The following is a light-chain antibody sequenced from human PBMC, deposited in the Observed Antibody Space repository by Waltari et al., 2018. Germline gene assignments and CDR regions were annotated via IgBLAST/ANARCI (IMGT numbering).Light chain of an antibody. CDR3: SSYAGSNNFDVV. CDR2: EVS. J-gene: IGLJ2*01. Sequence: QSALTQPPSASGSPGQSVTISCTGPTSDVGGFNYVSRYQQHPCKAPKLMIYEVSKRPSGVPDRFSCSKSGNTASLTVSGLQAEDEADYYCSSYAGSNNFDVVFGGGTKLTVL. V-gene: IGLV2-8*01. CDR1: TSDVGGFNY.